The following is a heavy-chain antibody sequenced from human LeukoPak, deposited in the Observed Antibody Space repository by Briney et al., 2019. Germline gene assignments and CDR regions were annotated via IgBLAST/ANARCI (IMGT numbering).Heavy chain of an antibody. D-gene: IGHD2-21*01. CDR1: GYTFTSYD. J-gene: IGHJ6*03. CDR3: ARGVMTYYYMDV. V-gene: IGHV1-8*01. Sequence: ASVKVSCKASGYTFTSYDINWVRQATGQGLEWMGWMNPNSGNTGYAQKFQGRVTMTRNTSISTAYMELSSLRSEGTAVYYCARGVMTYYYMDVWGKGTTVTVSS. CDR2: MNPNSGNT.